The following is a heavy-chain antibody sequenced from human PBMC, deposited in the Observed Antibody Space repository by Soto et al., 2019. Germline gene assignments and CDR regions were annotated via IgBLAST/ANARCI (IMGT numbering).Heavy chain of an antibody. CDR2: ITWNNVIL. D-gene: IGHD6-25*01. CDR1: GFTFDDYA. Sequence: EVQLVESGGGLVQPGRSLRLSCAASGFTFDDYAMHWVRQVPAKGLEWVSGITWNNVILGYADSVQGRFTISRDNANDSLYLPLNSLRAGHTALYYCAIDEFTSGYDVGFGFWGQGSLVTVSS. V-gene: IGHV3-9*01. J-gene: IGHJ4*02. CDR3: AIDEFTSGYDVGFGF.